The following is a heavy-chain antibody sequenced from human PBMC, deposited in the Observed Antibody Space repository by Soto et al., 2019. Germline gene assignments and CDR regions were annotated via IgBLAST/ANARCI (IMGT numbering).Heavy chain of an antibody. Sequence: SVKVSCKASGGTFSSYAISWVRQAPGQGLEWMGGIIPIFGTANYAQKFQGRVTITADESTSTAYMELSSLRSEDTAVYYCARYFSPPPINDAFDIWGQGTMVTVSS. J-gene: IGHJ3*02. CDR1: GGTFSSYA. CDR3: ARYFSPPPINDAFDI. CDR2: IIPIFGTA. V-gene: IGHV1-69*13.